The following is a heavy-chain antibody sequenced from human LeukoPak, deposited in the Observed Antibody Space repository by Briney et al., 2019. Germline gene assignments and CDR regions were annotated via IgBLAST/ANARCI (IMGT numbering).Heavy chain of an antibody. J-gene: IGHJ4*02. CDR3: ARVQFLAAAGTAFDY. D-gene: IGHD6-13*01. CDR2: IYYSGST. V-gene: IGHV4-39*07. Sequence: SETLSLTCTVSGGSISSSSYYWGWIRQPPGKGLEWIGSIYYSGSTYYNPSLKSRVTISVDTSKNQFSLKLSSVTAADTAVYYCARVQFLAAAGTAFDYWGQGTLVTVSS. CDR1: GGSISSSSYY.